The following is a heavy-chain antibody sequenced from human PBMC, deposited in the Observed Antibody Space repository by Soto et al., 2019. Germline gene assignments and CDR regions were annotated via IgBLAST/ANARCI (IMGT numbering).Heavy chain of an antibody. CDR3: ARDRCSGGSCYLKYYFDY. J-gene: IGHJ4*02. D-gene: IGHD2-15*01. CDR1: GYTFTSYY. CDR2: INPSGGST. V-gene: IGHV1-46*01. Sequence: ASVKVSCKASGYTFTSYYMHWVRQAPGQGLEWMGIINPSGGSTSYAQKFQGRVTMTRDTSTSTVYMELSCLRSEDTAVYYCARDRCSGGSCYLKYYFDYWGQGTRVTVS.